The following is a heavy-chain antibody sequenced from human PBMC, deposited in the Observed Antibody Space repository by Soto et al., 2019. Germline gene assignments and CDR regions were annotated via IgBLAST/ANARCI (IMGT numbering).Heavy chain of an antibody. J-gene: IGHJ6*02. CDR1: GDTFSSYA. CDR3: ARDGSGYRSRASPMDV. CDR2: IIPIFGTA. D-gene: IGHD3-22*01. Sequence: SVKVSCKASGDTFSSYAISWVRQAPGQGLEWMGGIIPIFGTANYAQKFQGRVTITADESTSTAYMELGSLRSEDTAVYYCARDGSGYRSRASPMDVWGQGTTVTVSS. V-gene: IGHV1-69*13.